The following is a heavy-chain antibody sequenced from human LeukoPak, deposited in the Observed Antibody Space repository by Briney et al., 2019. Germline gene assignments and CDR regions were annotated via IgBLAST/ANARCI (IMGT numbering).Heavy chain of an antibody. V-gene: IGHV4-61*01. D-gene: IGHD1-26*01. CDR1: GDSVSSGSRY. Sequence: SETLSLTCTVSGDSVSSGSRYWSWIRQPPGKGLEWIGYIYYSGSTNYNPSLKSRVTISVDTSKNQFSLNLSSVTAADTAVYFCERVWHGGSYRTDPGGQGTLVTVSS. CDR2: IYYSGST. CDR3: ERVWHGGSYRTDP. J-gene: IGHJ5*02.